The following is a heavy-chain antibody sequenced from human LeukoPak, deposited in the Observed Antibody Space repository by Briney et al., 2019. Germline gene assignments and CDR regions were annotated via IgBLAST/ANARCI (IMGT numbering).Heavy chain of an antibody. J-gene: IGHJ4*02. CDR3: ARGPMVRGSLARLGY. D-gene: IGHD3-10*01. V-gene: IGHV1-18*01. CDR1: GYTFTSYG. Sequence: ASVKVSCKASGYTFTSYGISWVRQAPGQGLEWMGWISAYNGNTNYAQKLQGRVTMTTDTSTSTAYMELSRLRSDDTAVYYCARGPMVRGSLARLGYWGQGTLVTVSS. CDR2: ISAYNGNT.